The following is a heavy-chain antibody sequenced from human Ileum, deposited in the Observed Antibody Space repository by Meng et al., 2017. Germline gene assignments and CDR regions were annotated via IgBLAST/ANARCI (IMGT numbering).Heavy chain of an antibody. CDR2: INSDGLST. Sequence: GESLKISCAASGFTFNNYWMHWVRQAPGKGLVWVSRINSDGLSTNYADSVKGRFTISRDNSKRTVSLQMNNLRVEDTAVYYCVRVAASSSSTSPYGYWGQGTLVTVSS. CDR1: GFTFNNYW. V-gene: IGHV3-74*01. D-gene: IGHD2-2*01. J-gene: IGHJ4*02. CDR3: VRVAASSSSTSPYGY.